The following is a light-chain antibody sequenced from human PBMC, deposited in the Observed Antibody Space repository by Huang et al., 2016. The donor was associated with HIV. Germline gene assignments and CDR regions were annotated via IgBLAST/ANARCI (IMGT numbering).Light chain of an antibody. J-gene: IGKJ5*01. Sequence: EIVLTQSPATLSLSPGERATLSCRASQTVSSYLAWYQQKPGQAPRLLIYDASTRATGIPARFSGSGSGTDFPLTISSLEPEDFAVYYCQQRSNWRTVGQGTRLEIK. CDR2: DAS. CDR1: QTVSSY. CDR3: QQRSNWRT. V-gene: IGKV3-11*01.